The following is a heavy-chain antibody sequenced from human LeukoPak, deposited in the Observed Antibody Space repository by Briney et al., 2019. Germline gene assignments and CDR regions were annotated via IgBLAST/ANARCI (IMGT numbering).Heavy chain of an antibody. CDR3: AKRRDYYDSSGQRNGAFDI. J-gene: IGHJ3*02. Sequence: ASVKVSCKASGYTFTSYDINWVRQATGRGLEWMGWMNPNSGNTGYAQKFQGRVTMTRNTSISTAYMELSSLRSEDTAVYYCAKRRDYYDSSGQRNGAFDIWGQGTMVTVSS. V-gene: IGHV1-8*01. D-gene: IGHD3-22*01. CDR2: MNPNSGNT. CDR1: GYTFTSYD.